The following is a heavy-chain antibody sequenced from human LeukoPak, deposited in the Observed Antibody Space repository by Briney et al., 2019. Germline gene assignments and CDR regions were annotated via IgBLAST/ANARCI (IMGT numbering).Heavy chain of an antibody. V-gene: IGHV3-7*03. D-gene: IGHD3-22*01. CDR1: GFTFSSYW. Sequence: GGSLRLSCAASGFTFSSYWMSWVRQAPGKGLEWVANIKQDGSEKYYVDSVKGRFTISRDNAKNSLYLQMNSLRAEDTAVYYCARVYDSSGYYPYYFDYWGQGTLVTASS. CDR3: ARVYDSSGYYPYYFDY. J-gene: IGHJ4*02. CDR2: IKQDGSEK.